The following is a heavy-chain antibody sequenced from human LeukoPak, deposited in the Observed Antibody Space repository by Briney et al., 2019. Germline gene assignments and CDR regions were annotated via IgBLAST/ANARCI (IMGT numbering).Heavy chain of an antibody. D-gene: IGHD5-12*01. J-gene: IGHJ5*02. V-gene: IGHV3-74*01. CDR1: GLTFSNPW. Sequence: GGSLRLSCEASGLTFSNPWMHWVRQVPGKGLVWVSRMYSDVRDISYADSVKGRFTISRDNAKNTVYLQMNSLRGEDTAVYYCARDLGLRGSTWGQGTLVTVSS. CDR3: ARDLGLRGST. CDR2: MYSDVRDI.